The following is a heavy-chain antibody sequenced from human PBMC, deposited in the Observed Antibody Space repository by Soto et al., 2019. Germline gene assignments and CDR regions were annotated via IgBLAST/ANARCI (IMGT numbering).Heavy chain of an antibody. D-gene: IGHD2-15*01. CDR3: ARGLYCSGGTCSDS. Sequence: QVQLVQSGAEVKRPGASVKVSCKASGYTFTPHDINWVRQATGQGFEWMGRMNPNSGYIDFAQRFQRRLTRTTNTSISTAYMELSSLISEQTAIYYCARGLYCSGGTCSDSWGQGTLVIVSS. V-gene: IGHV1-8*01. J-gene: IGHJ4*02. CDR2: MNPNSGYI. CDR1: GYTFTPHD.